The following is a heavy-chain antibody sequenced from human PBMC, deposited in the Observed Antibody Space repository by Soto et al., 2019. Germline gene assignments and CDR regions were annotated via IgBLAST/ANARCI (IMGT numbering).Heavy chain of an antibody. CDR1: GFTFSSYG. V-gene: IGHV3-33*01. Sequence: QVQLVESGGGVVQPGRSLRLSCAASGFTFSSYGMNWVRQAPGKGLEWVAVTWYDGTNKYYADSVKDRFTISRDNSKNTLDLQVKSLRGEDTAVYYCTRGRCDYYGSPKYGMDVWGRGTTVTVSS. D-gene: IGHD3-10*01. CDR3: TRGRCDYYGSPKYGMDV. J-gene: IGHJ6*02. CDR2: TWYDGTNK.